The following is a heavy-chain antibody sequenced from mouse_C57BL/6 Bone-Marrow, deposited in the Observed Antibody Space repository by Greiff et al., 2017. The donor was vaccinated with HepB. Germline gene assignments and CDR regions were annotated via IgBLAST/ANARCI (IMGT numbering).Heavy chain of an antibody. D-gene: IGHD1-1*01. CDR1: GFTFSDYG. J-gene: IGHJ1*03. Sequence: EVQVVESGGGLVKPGGSLKLSCAASGFTFSDYGMHWVRQAPEKGLEWVAYISSGSSTIYYADTVKGRFTISRDNAKNTLFLQMNSLRSEDTAMYYCANYYGSSSYWYFDVWGTGTTVTVSS. V-gene: IGHV5-17*01. CDR2: ISSGSSTI. CDR3: ANYYGSSSYWYFDV.